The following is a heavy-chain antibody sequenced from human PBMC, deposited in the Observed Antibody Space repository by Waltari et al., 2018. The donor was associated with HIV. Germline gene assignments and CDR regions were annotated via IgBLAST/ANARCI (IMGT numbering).Heavy chain of an antibody. V-gene: IGHV3-33*01. Sequence: QVQLVESGGGVVQPGRSLRLSCATSGFTLRSYGMHWVRQAPGKGLWWVTVIWYDGSKKYYADSVKGRFTISRDNSNNTLYLQMNSLRIEDTAVYYCARKYSSSWGAPFDYWGQGTLVTVSS. J-gene: IGHJ4*02. D-gene: IGHD6-13*01. CDR3: ARKYSSSWGAPFDY. CDR2: IWYDGSKK. CDR1: GFTLRSYG.